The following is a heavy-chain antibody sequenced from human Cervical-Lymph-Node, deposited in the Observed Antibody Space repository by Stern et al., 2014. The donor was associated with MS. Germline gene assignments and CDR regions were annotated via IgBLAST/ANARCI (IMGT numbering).Heavy chain of an antibody. CDR2: IRSSSSYI. CDR1: GFTFNLYT. CDR3: ARAEGN. D-gene: IGHD6-13*01. Sequence: VQLGQSGGGLVKPGGSLRLSCEASGFTFNLYTMNWVRQAPGKGLEWVSSIRSSSSYIYYADSVKGRFTISRDNAKNLLYLQMNSLRADDTAVYYCARAEGNWGQGTLVTVSS. J-gene: IGHJ4*02. V-gene: IGHV3-21*01.